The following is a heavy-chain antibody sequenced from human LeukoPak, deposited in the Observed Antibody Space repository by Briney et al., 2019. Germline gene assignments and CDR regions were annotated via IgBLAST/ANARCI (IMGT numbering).Heavy chain of an antibody. V-gene: IGHV4-34*01. CDR2: INHSGST. J-gene: IGHJ3*02. CDR3: AAWELLLETFDI. CDR1: GGSFSHYY. Sequence: SETLSLTCAVYGGSFSHYYWSWIRQPPGKGLEWIGEINHSGSTNYNPSLKSRVTISLDTSRNQFSLKPSSVTAADTAVYYCAAWELLLETFDIWGQGTMVTVSS. D-gene: IGHD1-26*01.